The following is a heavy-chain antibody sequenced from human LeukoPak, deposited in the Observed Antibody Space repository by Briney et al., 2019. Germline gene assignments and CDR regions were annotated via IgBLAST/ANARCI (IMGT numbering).Heavy chain of an antibody. CDR1: GGTFSSYA. Sequence: SVKVSCKASGGTFSSYAISWVRQAPGQGLEWMGRIIPILGIANYAQKFQGRVTITADKSTSTAYMELSSLRSEDTAVYYCARGYYGSGSYSGYWGQGTLVTVSS. V-gene: IGHV1-69*04. CDR3: ARGYYGSGSYSGY. J-gene: IGHJ4*02. CDR2: IIPILGIA. D-gene: IGHD3-10*01.